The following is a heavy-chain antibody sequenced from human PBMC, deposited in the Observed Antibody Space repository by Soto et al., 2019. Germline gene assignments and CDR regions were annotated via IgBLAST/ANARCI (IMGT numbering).Heavy chain of an antibody. CDR1: GGSISSYY. CDR3: ARLWFGESFFYYYGMDV. J-gene: IGHJ6*02. Sequence: SETLSLTCTVSGGSISSYYWSWIRQPPGKGLEWIGYIYYSGSTNYNPSLKSRVTISVDTSKNQFSLKLSSVTAADTAVYYCARLWFGESFFYYYGMDVWGQGTTVTVSS. V-gene: IGHV4-59*01. D-gene: IGHD3-10*01. CDR2: IYYSGST.